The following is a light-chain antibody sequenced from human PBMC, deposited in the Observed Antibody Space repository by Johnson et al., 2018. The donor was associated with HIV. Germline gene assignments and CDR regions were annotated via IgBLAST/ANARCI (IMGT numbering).Light chain of an antibody. V-gene: IGLV1-51*02. CDR2: ENN. J-gene: IGLJ1*01. Sequence: QSVLTQPPSVSAAPGQKVTISCSGSNSNIGKSSVSWYQQLPGTAPKLLIYENNKRPSGIPDRFSGSKSGTSATLGITGLQTGDEADYYCGTWDSSLSAGGVFGTWTKVTVL. CDR3: GTWDSSLSAGGV. CDR1: NSNIGKSS.